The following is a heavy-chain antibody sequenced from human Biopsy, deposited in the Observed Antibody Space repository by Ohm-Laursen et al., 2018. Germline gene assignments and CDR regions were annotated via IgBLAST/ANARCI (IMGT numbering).Heavy chain of an antibody. CDR2: IIPIPNVA. Sequence: SVKVSCKTSGDSFTSYAIGWVRQAPGQGLEWMGGIIPIPNVATCAQKFQGRITITADESTSTAYMELSSLTSDDTAVYFCARGEGSSWFDPWGHGTLVTVSS. J-gene: IGHJ5*02. D-gene: IGHD1-26*01. V-gene: IGHV1-69*10. CDR1: GDSFTSYA. CDR3: ARGEGSSWFDP.